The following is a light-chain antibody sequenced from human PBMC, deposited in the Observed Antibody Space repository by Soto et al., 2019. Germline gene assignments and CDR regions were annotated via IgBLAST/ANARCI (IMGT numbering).Light chain of an antibody. CDR3: QKYNGAPPET. V-gene: IGKV1-27*01. Sequence: DIQMTQSPSSLSATVGDRVTITCRASQDISNYLAWHQQKPGKVPKLLIYAASTLQPGVPSRFSGSGSGTDFTLTISSLQAVDVATYFCQKYNGAPPETFGPGTKVAIK. CDR1: QDISNY. J-gene: IGKJ3*01. CDR2: AAS.